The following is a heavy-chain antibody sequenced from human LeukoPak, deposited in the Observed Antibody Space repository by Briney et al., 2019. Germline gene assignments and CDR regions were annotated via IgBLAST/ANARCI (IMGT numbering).Heavy chain of an antibody. D-gene: IGHD1-20*01. Sequence: GGSLRLSCAASGFTFSSYEMNWVRQAPGKGLEWVSYISSSSSTIYYADSVKGRFTISRDNAKNSLYLQMNSLRAEDTAVYYCARDPSAYNWNYYYYYYMDVWGKGTTVTVSS. J-gene: IGHJ6*03. V-gene: IGHV3-48*01. CDR1: GFTFSSYE. CDR3: ARDPSAYNWNYYYYYYMDV. CDR2: ISSSSSTI.